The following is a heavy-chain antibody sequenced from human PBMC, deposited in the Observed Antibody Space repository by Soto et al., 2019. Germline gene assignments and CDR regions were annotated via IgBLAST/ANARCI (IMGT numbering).Heavy chain of an antibody. J-gene: IGHJ4*02. CDR3: AGGRDYDY. D-gene: IGHD1-26*01. CDR2: IAHDGHT. Sequence: VQLTESGPGLVRPSGTLSLTCDVSGGSITTSVLWPWVRQFPGRGLEWIGEIAHDGHTNYNPALSGRVTMSVELCIGQFSVNVACVNAADTAVYFCAGGRDYDYWGQGTLVTVSS. V-gene: IGHV4-4*02. CDR1: GGSITTSVL.